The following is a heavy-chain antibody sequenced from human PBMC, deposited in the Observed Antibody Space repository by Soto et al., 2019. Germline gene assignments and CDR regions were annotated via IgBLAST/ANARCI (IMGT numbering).Heavy chain of an antibody. J-gene: IGHJ6*02. Sequence: GESLKISCKGSGSSFTSYWIGWVRQIPGKGLEWMGIIYPGDSDTRYSPSFQGQVTTSADKTLSTAYLQWSSQKAWDTAIYYSARQGCSSTSCYNRVYYGMDVWGQGTPVTVSS. CDR2: IYPGDSDT. CDR3: ARQGCSSTSCYNRVYYGMDV. D-gene: IGHD2-2*02. CDR1: GSSFTSYW. V-gene: IGHV5-51*01.